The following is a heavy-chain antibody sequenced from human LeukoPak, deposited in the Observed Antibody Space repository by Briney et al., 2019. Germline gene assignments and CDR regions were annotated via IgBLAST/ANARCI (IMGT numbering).Heavy chain of an antibody. V-gene: IGHV1-69*06. CDR3: ASSLIVGRFDF. Sequence: GASVKVSCKASGYTFTGYYMHWVRQAPGQGLEWMGGIIPMLPRVNYAQKFQGRVTITADKSTNTAYMELSSLKSEDTAVYYCASSLIVGRFDFWGPGTLVTVSS. J-gene: IGHJ4*02. CDR2: IIPMLPRV. CDR1: GYTFTGYY. D-gene: IGHD3-22*01.